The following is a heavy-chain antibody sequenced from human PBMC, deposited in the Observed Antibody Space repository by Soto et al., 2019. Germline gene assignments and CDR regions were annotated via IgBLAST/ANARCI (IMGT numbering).Heavy chain of an antibody. CDR1: GFTFDDYA. CDR3: AKGPDYYFWSGYRFDY. V-gene: IGHV3-9*01. Sequence: PGGSLRLSCAASGFTFDDYAMHWVRQAPGKGLEWVSGISWNSGSIGYADSVEGRFTISRDNAKNSLYLQMNSLRAEDTALYYCAKGPDYYFWSGYRFDYWGQGTLVTVSS. J-gene: IGHJ4*02. CDR2: ISWNSGSI. D-gene: IGHD3-3*01.